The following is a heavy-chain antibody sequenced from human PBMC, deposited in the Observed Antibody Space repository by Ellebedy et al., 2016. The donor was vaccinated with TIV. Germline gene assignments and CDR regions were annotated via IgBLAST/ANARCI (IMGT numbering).Heavy chain of an antibody. J-gene: IGHJ6*02. CDR3: ARFEYSSSSRSYYYGMDV. CDR2: ISYDGSNK. Sequence: GESLKISCAASGFTFSSYGMHWVRQAPGKGLEWVAVISYDGSNKYYADSVKGRFTISRDNSKNTLYLQMNSLRAEDTAVYYCARFEYSSSSRSYYYGMDVWGQGTTVTVSS. D-gene: IGHD6-6*01. V-gene: IGHV3-30*03. CDR1: GFTFSSYG.